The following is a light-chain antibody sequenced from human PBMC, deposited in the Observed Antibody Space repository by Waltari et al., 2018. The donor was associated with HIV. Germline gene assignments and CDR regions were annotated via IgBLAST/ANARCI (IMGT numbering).Light chain of an antibody. CDR2: EAS. J-gene: IGLJ2*01. V-gene: IGLV2-14*01. Sequence: QSALTQPASVSGSPGQSITISCTGTSSDIGGYIYVSWYQQHSGKAPKLMIYEASNPPSGVSDRFSGSKSGNTASLTISGLQAEDEADYYCVSYTSSSTLILGGGTKVTVL. CDR3: VSYTSSSTLI. CDR1: SSDIGGYIY.